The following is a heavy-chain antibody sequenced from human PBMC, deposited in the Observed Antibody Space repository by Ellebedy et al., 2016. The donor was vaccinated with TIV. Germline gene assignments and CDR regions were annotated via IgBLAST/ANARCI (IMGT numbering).Heavy chain of an antibody. CDR2: ISYNGKNK. D-gene: IGHD6-6*01. V-gene: IGHV3-30*18. CDR1: GFTFSNYG. CDR3: AKDASVGGSSDH. Sequence: GGSLRLSXATSGFTFSNYGMEWVRQAPGKGLEWVAHISYNGKNKYYADSVKGRFTISRDNSKNRLFLQMNSLSAEDTAVYYCAKDASVGGSSDHWGQGTLVTVSS. J-gene: IGHJ4*02.